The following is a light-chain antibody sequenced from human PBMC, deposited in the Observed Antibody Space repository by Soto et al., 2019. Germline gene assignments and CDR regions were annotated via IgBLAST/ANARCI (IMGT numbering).Light chain of an antibody. V-gene: IGKV3-20*01. J-gene: IGKJ4*01. CDR3: QQYISSPRT. CDR1: QSVSISY. Sequence: EIVLTQSPGTLSLSPWERATLSCRASQSVSISYLAWYQQKPGQAPRLLIYGASSRATGIPDRFSGSGSGTDFTLTISRLEPEDFAVYYCQQYISSPRTFGGGTKVDIK. CDR2: GAS.